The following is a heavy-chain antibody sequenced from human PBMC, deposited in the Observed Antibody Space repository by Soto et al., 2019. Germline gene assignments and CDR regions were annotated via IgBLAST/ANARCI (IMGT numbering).Heavy chain of an antibody. J-gene: IGHJ5*02. D-gene: IGHD6-13*01. CDR3: ARGIGGQQLVRRWFDP. Sequence: SETLSLTCAVYGGSFSGYYWSWIRQPPGKGLEWIGEINHSGSTNYNPSLKSRVTISVDTSKNQFSLKLSSVTAADTAVYYCARGIGGQQLVRRWFDPWGQGTLVTVSS. CDR1: GGSFSGYY. V-gene: IGHV4-34*01. CDR2: INHSGST.